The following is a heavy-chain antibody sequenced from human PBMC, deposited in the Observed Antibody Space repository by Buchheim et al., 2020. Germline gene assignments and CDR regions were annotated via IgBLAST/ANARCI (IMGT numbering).Heavy chain of an antibody. D-gene: IGHD3-16*01. Sequence: QVQLQESGPGLVTPSETLSLPCTVSGGSISTYYWSWIRQPPGKGLEWIGYIYHNGATNYNPSLASRITILVDMSKNEFSLNLSSVTAADTAVYYCARLGSWAMCYFDYWSQGTL. J-gene: IGHJ4*02. CDR1: GGSISTYY. CDR3: ARLGSWAMCYFDY. CDR2: IYHNGAT. V-gene: IGHV4-59*01.